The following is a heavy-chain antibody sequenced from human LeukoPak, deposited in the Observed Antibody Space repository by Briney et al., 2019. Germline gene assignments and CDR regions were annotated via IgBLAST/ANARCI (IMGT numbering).Heavy chain of an antibody. CDR2: IYPGDSDA. CDR3: ARLGRTTLWFFDL. CDR1: GYSFTSYW. V-gene: IGHV5-51*01. J-gene: IGHJ2*01. Sequence: GESLKISRKGSGYSFTSYWIAWVRQMPGKGLEWMGIIYPGDSDARYSPSFQGQVTLSVDKSISTAYLRWSSLKASDTAMYYCARLGRTTLWFFDLWGRGTLVTVSS. D-gene: IGHD1-14*01.